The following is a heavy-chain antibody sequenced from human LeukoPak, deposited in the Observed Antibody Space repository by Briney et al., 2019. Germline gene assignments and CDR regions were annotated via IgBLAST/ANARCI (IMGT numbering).Heavy chain of an antibody. CDR2: IYDSGST. D-gene: IGHD3-10*01. V-gene: IGHV4-59*01. J-gene: IGHJ4*02. Sequence: KPSETPSLTCNVSGGSLSTYYLSWIRQPPGKGLEWIAHIYDSGSTKYNPSLKSRATISEDTSKNQFSLKLSSVTAADTAVYYCARTGGYYGSGSYYNYYFDYWGQGTLVTVSS. CDR3: ARTGGYYGSGSYYNYYFDY. CDR1: GGSLSTYY.